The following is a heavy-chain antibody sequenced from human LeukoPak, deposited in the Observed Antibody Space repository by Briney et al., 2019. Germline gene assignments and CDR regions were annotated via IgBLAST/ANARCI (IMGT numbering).Heavy chain of an antibody. V-gene: IGHV4-61*02. Sequence: PSETLSLTCTVSGGSISSNSYYWSWLRQPAGKGLEWIGRIYSSGSTDYNPSLKSRFTISKDTSKNEFSLKLTSVTAPDTAVYYCARDPGIAAAGTYYYYYMDVWGKGTTVTVSS. J-gene: IGHJ6*03. CDR2: IYSSGST. D-gene: IGHD6-13*01. CDR3: ARDPGIAAAGTYYYYYMDV. CDR1: GGSISSNSYY.